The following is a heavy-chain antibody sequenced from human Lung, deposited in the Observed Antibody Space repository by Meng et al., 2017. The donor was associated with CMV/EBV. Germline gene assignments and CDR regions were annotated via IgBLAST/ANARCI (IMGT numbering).Heavy chain of an antibody. D-gene: IGHD1-14*01. CDR1: GYFFTGHF. CDR2: INPNSGGT. Sequence: SVKVSXKASGYFFTGHFVHWVRQAPGQGLEWMGWINPNSGGTKYTQKFQGRVTMTRDTSISTVYMELSGLRSDDTAMYYCARAQDTTSADYYNYGIDVWGQRTTVTISS. J-gene: IGHJ6*01. V-gene: IGHV1-2*02. CDR3: ARAQDTTSADYYNYGIDV.